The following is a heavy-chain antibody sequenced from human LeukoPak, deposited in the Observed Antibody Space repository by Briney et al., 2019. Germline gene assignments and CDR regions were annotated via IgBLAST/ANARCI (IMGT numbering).Heavy chain of an antibody. CDR3: TRVANGDYFDF. D-gene: IGHD4-17*01. J-gene: IGHJ4*02. CDR1: GGSISSGDYY. CDR2: IYFSGYT. Sequence: SETLSLTCTVSGGSISSGDYYWSWIRQPPGKGLEWVGYIYFSGYTYYNPSLTSRVSISIDTSKNRFSLNLNSVTAADTAVYYCTRVANGDYFDFWGQGTLVTVSS. V-gene: IGHV4-30-4*01.